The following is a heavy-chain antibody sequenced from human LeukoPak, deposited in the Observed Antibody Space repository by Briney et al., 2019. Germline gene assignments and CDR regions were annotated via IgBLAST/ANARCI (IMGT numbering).Heavy chain of an antibody. CDR3: AGDRWGRGSYVQY. CDR2: MNPNSGNT. D-gene: IGHD3-16*01. J-gene: IGHJ4*02. CDR1: GYTFTSYD. Sequence: VASVKVSCKASGYTFTSYDINWVRPATGQGLEWMGWMNPNSGNTGYAQKFQGRVTITRNTSISTAYMELSSLRPEDTAVYYCAGDRWGRGSYVQYWGQGTLVTVSS. V-gene: IGHV1-8*03.